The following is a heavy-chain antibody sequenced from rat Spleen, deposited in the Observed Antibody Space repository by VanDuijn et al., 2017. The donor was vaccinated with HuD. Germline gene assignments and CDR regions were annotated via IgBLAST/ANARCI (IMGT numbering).Heavy chain of an antibody. D-gene: IGHD5-1*01. Sequence: EVQLVESGGGLVQPGRSLKLSCVASGFTFNNYWMTWIRQAPGKGLEWVATIRYDGSSTYYRDSVKGRLTISRDNTKSALYLQMDSLRSEDTATYYCTRHLTGNSYFDYWGQGVMVTVSS. CDR2: IRYDGSST. CDR3: TRHLTGNSYFDY. V-gene: IGHV5-31*01. J-gene: IGHJ2*01. CDR1: GFTFNNYW.